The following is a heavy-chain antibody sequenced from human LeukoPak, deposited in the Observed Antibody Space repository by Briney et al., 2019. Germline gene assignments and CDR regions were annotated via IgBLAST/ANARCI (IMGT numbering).Heavy chain of an antibody. J-gene: IGHJ4*02. Sequence: GGSLRLSCAASGFTFSSYAMSWVRPAPGKGLEWVSAISGSGGSTYYADSVKGRFTISRDNSKNTLYLQMNSLRAEDTAVYYCAKGDTMIVVAHFDYWGQGTLVTVSS. CDR3: AKGDTMIVVAHFDY. CDR1: GFTFSSYA. D-gene: IGHD3-22*01. V-gene: IGHV3-23*01. CDR2: ISGSGGST.